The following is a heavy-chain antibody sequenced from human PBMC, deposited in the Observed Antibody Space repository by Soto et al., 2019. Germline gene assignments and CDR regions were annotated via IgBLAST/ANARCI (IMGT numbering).Heavy chain of an antibody. Sequence: QVQLHESGPGRVKASQTLSLTCTVSGGSINSGDYYWSWIRQLPGKGLEWIGYIYSSGTTYYNPSLKSLVTISVDTSKNQFSLKLSSVTAAGTAVYYCAIDRGYDAQYTFDYWGQGTLVTVSS. V-gene: IGHV4-31*01. J-gene: IGHJ4*02. CDR2: IYSSGTT. CDR1: GGSINSGDYY. D-gene: IGHD5-12*01. CDR3: AIDRGYDAQYTFDY.